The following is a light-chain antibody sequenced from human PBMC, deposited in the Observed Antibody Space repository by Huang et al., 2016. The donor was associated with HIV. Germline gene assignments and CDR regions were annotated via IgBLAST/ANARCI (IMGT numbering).Light chain of an antibody. V-gene: IGKV1-39*01. CDR2: EAS. CDR1: QSMSTY. Sequence: IQMTQSPTSLSDFLGDKITITCRASQSMSTYLNWYQQKSGNAPKLLISEASSLHGGISSRFRGSGSGTEFTLTITGLQLEDFATYYCQQGHNNVITFGQGTRLEIK. CDR3: QQGHNNVIT. J-gene: IGKJ5*01.